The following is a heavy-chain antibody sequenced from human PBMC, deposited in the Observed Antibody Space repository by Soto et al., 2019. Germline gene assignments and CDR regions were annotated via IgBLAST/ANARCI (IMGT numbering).Heavy chain of an antibody. CDR2: ISGGGGST. CDR3: AKDIFPYSFDSLDI. CDR1: GFSFITHA. J-gene: IGHJ3*02. Sequence: GGSLRLSCAASGFSFITHAMSWVRQAPGKGLEWVSAISGGGGSTYYADPVKGRCTISRGNAKNSLFLQMNSLRVEDTAFYYCAKDIFPYSFDSLDIWGQGTKLTASS. D-gene: IGHD2-15*01. V-gene: IGHV3-23*01.